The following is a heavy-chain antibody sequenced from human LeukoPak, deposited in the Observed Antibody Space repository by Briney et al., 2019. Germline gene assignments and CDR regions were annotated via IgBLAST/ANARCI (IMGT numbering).Heavy chain of an antibody. J-gene: IGHJ4*02. CDR3: ARDPEGHGNYFDY. Sequence: SETLSLTCAVSGGPVSNYFCSWIRQRAGRGLEWIGRIHTSGSTNYNPSLKSRVTMSVDTSKNQFSLKLSSVSASDTAVYYCARDPEGHGNYFDYWGQGALVTVSS. V-gene: IGHV4-4*07. D-gene: IGHD1-14*01. CDR2: IHTSGST. CDR1: GGPVSNYF.